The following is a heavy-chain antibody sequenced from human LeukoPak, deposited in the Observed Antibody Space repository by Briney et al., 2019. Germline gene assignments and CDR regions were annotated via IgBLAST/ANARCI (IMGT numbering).Heavy chain of an antibody. CDR1: GFTFDDYA. Sequence: GGSLRLSCAASGFTFDDYAMHWVRQAPGKGLEWVSGISWNSGSIGYADSVKGRFTISRDNAKNSLYLQMNSLRAEDTALYYCAKAPSFAIAVAGTSSNGAFDYWGQRTLVTVSS. CDR2: ISWNSGSI. V-gene: IGHV3-9*01. D-gene: IGHD6-19*01. CDR3: AKAPSFAIAVAGTSSNGAFDY. J-gene: IGHJ4*02.